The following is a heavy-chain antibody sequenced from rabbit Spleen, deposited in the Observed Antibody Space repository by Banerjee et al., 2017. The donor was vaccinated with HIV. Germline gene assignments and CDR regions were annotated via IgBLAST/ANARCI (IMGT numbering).Heavy chain of an antibody. CDR1: GFSFSSRYY. CDR2: IYTDGSGDT. V-gene: IGHV1S40*01. J-gene: IGHJ3*01. D-gene: IGHD6-1*01. CDR3: AKSDAGYCDFGYAAM. Sequence: QSLEESGGDLVKPGASLTLTCTASGFSFSSRYYMCWVRQAPGKGLEWIACIYTDGSGDTYAASWAKGRFTISKTSSTTVTLQMTSLTAADTATYFCAKSDAGYCDFGYAAMWGQGTLVTVS.